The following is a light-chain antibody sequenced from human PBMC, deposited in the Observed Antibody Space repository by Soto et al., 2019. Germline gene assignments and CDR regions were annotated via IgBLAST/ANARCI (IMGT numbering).Light chain of an antibody. CDR1: QTISSW. CDR2: KAS. V-gene: IGKV1-5*03. CDR3: QHYNSYSEA. Sequence: DIPMTQSPSTLSGSVGHRATITCRASQTISSWLAWYQQKPGKAPKLLIYKASTLKSGVPSRFSGSGHGTEVNLTISSLQPDDFATYYCQHYNSYSEAFGQGTKVDIK. J-gene: IGKJ1*01.